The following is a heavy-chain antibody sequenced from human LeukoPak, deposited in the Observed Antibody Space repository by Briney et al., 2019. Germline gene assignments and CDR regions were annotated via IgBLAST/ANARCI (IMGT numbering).Heavy chain of an antibody. D-gene: IGHD3-22*01. J-gene: IGHJ4*02. CDR2: IIPIFGTA. CDR3: ARDPGDSSGYYSSRNYYFDS. CDR1: GGTFSSYV. V-gene: IGHV1-69*05. Sequence: ASVKVSCKASGGTFSSYVISWVRQAPGQGLEWMGGIIPIFGTANYAQKFQGRVTITTDESTSTAYMELPSLRSEDTAVYYCARDPGDSSGYYSSRNYYFDSWGQGTLVTVSS.